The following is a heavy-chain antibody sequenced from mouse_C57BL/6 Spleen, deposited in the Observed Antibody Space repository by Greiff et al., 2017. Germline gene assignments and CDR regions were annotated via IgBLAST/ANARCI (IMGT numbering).Heavy chain of an antibody. CDR2: IDPSDSET. Sequence: QVQLQQPGAELVRPGSSVKLSCKASGYTFTSYWMHWVKQRPIQGLEWIGNIDPSDSETHYNQKFKDKATLTVDKSSSTAYMQLSSLTSEDSAVYYCARLDYDGGFAYWGQGTLVTVSA. D-gene: IGHD2-4*01. CDR3: ARLDYDGGFAY. V-gene: IGHV1-52*01. J-gene: IGHJ3*01. CDR1: GYTFTSYW.